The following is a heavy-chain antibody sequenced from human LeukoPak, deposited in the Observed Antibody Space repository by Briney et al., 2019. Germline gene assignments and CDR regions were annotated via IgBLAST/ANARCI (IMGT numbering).Heavy chain of an antibody. Sequence: SETLSLTCAVYGGSFSGYYWSWIRQPPGKGLEWIGEINHSGSTNYNPSLKSRVTISVDTCKNQFSLKLSSVTAADTAVYYCARGRGVQYYSYLDVWGKGTTVTVSS. CDR1: GGSFSGYY. CDR3: ARGRGVQYYSYLDV. D-gene: IGHD1-26*01. CDR2: INHSGST. J-gene: IGHJ6*03. V-gene: IGHV4-34*01.